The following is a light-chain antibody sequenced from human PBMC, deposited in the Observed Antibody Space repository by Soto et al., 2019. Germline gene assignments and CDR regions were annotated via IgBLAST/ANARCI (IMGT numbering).Light chain of an antibody. V-gene: IGKV1-5*01. J-gene: IGKJ1*01. CDR2: DVS. CDR3: QQYKDSMWT. Sequence: DIQMTQSPSTLSESVGDRVTITCRASQTVERWLAWYQQKPGKAPNLLISDVSSLESGVPSRFSGSGSATEFTLTFSGLQPDDLSTYYCQQYKDSMWTFGQGTKVESK. CDR1: QTVERW.